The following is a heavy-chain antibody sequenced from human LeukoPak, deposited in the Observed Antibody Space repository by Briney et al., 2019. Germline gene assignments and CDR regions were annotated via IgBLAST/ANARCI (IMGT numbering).Heavy chain of an antibody. D-gene: IGHD6-13*01. CDR3: ARESRRSSSWYYDY. CDR2: IYYTGGT. J-gene: IGHJ4*02. V-gene: IGHV4-59*01. CDR1: GGSISNYY. Sequence: PSETLSLTCTISGGSISNYYWSWIRQTPGKGLEWIGYIYYTGGTDYNPSLKSRVTISEDTSKNQFSLKLSSVTAADTAVYYCARESRRSSSWYYDYWGQGTLVTVSS.